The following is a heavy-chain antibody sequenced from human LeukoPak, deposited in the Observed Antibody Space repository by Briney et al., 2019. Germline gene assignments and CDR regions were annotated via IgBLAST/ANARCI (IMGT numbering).Heavy chain of an antibody. D-gene: IGHD5-12*01. J-gene: IGHJ4*02. CDR1: GYTFTRYY. CDR2: INPNSGGT. CDR3: ALSRGLRIWRQLDY. V-gene: IGHV1-2*02. Sequence: ASVKVSCKASGYTFTRYYMHWVRQAPGQGLEWMGWINPNSGGTNYAQKFQGRVTMTRDTSISTAYMELSRLRSDDTAVYYCALSRGLRIWRQLDYWGQGTLVTVSS.